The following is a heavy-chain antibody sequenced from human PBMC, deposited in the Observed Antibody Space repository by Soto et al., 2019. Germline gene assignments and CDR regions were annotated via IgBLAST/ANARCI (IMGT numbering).Heavy chain of an antibody. Sequence: GASVTVSCQASGYTFTGYYMHWVRQAAGQGLEWMGWINPNSGGTNYAQKFQGRVTMTRDTSISTAYMELSRLRSDDTAVYYCARQRLWGASGYYYVENWGQGTLVTVSS. J-gene: IGHJ4*02. D-gene: IGHD3-22*01. CDR1: GYTFTGYY. CDR2: INPNSGGT. V-gene: IGHV1-2*02. CDR3: ARQRLWGASGYYYVEN.